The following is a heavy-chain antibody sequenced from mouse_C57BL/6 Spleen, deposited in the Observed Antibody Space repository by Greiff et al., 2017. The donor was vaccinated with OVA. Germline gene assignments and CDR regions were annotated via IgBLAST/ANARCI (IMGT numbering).Heavy chain of an antibody. CDR3: ARGRYFDY. Sequence: QVQLQQPGAELVRPGSSVKLSCKASGYTFTSYWMDWVKQRPGQGLEWIGNIYPSDSETHYNQKFKDKATLTVDKSSSTAYMQLSSLTSEDSAVYYCARGRYFDYWGQDTTLTVSS. CDR1: GYTFTSYW. J-gene: IGHJ2*01. CDR2: IYPSDSET. V-gene: IGHV1-61*01.